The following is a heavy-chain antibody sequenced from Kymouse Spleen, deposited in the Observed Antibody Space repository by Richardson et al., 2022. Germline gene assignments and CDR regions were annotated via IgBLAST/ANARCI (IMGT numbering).Heavy chain of an antibody. J-gene: IGHJ6*02. D-gene: IGHD6-13*01. CDR1: GFTVSSNY. CDR2: IYSCGST. Sequence: EVQLVESGGGLIQPGGSLRLSCAASGFTVSSNYMSWVRQAPGKGLEWVSVIYSCGSTYYADSVKGRFTISRDNSKNTLYLQMNSLRAEDTAVYYCARDSSRNYYYGMDVWGQGTTVTVSS. V-gene: IGHV3-66*03. CDR3: ARDSSRNYYYGMDV.